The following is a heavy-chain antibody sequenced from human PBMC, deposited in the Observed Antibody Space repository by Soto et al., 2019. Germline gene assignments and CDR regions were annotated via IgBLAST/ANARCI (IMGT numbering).Heavy chain of an antibody. CDR2: ISSYNGDT. J-gene: IGHJ6*02. V-gene: IGHV1-18*01. D-gene: IGHD5-12*01. CDR3: AREGVAPYYYYGMDV. Sequence: QVQLEQSGAEVKKPGASVKVSCKASGYTFTRSGISWVRKAPGQGPEWMGWISSYNGDTNYAQTFQGRVTMTTDTSTSTAYMELRSLRSDDTAVYYCAREGVAPYYYYGMDVWGQGTPVTVSS. CDR1: GYTFTRSG.